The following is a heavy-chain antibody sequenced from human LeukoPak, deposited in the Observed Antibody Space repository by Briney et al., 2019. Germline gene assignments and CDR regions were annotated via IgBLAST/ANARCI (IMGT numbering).Heavy chain of an antibody. Sequence: SVKVACKASGGTFSSYAISWVRQAPGQGLEWMGGIIPIFGTANYAQKFQGRVTITADESTSTAYMELSSLRSEDTAVYYCARDLEGQQLLGDAFDIWGQGTMDTVSS. CDR1: GGTFSSYA. J-gene: IGHJ3*02. V-gene: IGHV1-69*13. D-gene: IGHD6-13*01. CDR3: ARDLEGQQLLGDAFDI. CDR2: IIPIFGTA.